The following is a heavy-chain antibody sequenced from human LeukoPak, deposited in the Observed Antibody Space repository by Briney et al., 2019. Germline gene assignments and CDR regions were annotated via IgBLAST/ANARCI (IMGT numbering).Heavy chain of an antibody. CDR2: ISTNGGAT. Sequence: GGSLRLSCSASGFTFSTYAMHWVRQAPGKGLEYVSAISTNGGATDYADSVKGRFTISRDNSKNTLYLQMSSLRAEDTAVYYYVKWDDILIGWGQGTLVTVSS. CDR3: VKWDDILIG. J-gene: IGHJ4*02. V-gene: IGHV3-64D*09. D-gene: IGHD3-9*01. CDR1: GFTFSTYA.